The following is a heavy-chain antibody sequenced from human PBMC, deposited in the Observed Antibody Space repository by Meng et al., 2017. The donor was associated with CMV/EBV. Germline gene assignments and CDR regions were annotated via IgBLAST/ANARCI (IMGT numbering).Heavy chain of an antibody. CDR2: ISGSGGST. V-gene: IGHV3-23*01. Sequence: GGSLRLSCAASGFTFSSYAMSWVRQAPGKGLEWVSAISGSGGSTYYADSVKGRFTISRDNSKNTLYLQMNSLRGEDTAVYYCAKGGSSGWIGRYWGQGTLVTVSS. J-gene: IGHJ4*02. CDR1: GFTFSSYA. CDR3: AKGGSSGWIGRY. D-gene: IGHD6-19*01.